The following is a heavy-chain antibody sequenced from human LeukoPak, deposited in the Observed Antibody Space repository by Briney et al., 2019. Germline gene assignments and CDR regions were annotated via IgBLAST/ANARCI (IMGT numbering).Heavy chain of an antibody. CDR2: INHSGST. CDR3: ARSVEGYCSGDNCYYYYYYMDV. V-gene: IGHV4-34*01. D-gene: IGHD2-15*01. CDR1: GGSFSGYY. J-gene: IGHJ6*03. Sequence: SETLSLTCAVYGGSFSGYYWSWIRQPPGKGLEWIGEINHSGSTYYNPSLKSRVTISVDTSKNQFSLKLSSVTAADTAVYYCARSVEGYCSGDNCYYYYYYMDVWGKGTTVTVSS.